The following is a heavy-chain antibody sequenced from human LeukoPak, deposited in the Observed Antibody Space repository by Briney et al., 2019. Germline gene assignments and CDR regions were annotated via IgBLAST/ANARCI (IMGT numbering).Heavy chain of an antibody. V-gene: IGHV4-4*07. CDR2: IYTSGST. Sequence: PSETLSLTCTVSGGSISRYYWSWIRQPAGKGLEWIGRIYTSGSTNYNPSLKSRVTMSVDTSKNQFSLKLSSVTAADTAVYYCARDPPGAGTTYFDYWGQGALVTVSS. CDR1: GGSISRYY. J-gene: IGHJ4*02. D-gene: IGHD1-7*01. CDR3: ARDPPGAGTTYFDY.